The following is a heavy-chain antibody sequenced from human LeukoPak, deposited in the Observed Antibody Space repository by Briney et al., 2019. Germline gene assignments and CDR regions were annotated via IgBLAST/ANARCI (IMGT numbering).Heavy chain of an antibody. D-gene: IGHD2-2*01. J-gene: IGHJ3*02. CDR3: ARGLIVVVPAATDPDAFDI. V-gene: IGHV3-30-3*01. Sequence: GGSLRLSCAASGFTFSSYAMHWVRQAPGKGLEWVAVISYDGSNKYYADSVKGRFTISRDNSKNTLYLQMNSLRAEDAAVYYCARGLIVVVPAATDPDAFDIWGQGTMVTVSS. CDR2: ISYDGSNK. CDR1: GFTFSSYA.